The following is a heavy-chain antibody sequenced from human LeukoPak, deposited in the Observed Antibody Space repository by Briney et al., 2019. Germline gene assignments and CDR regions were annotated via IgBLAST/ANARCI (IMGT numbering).Heavy chain of an antibody. CDR2: INHSGST. CDR1: GGPFSGYY. CDR3: ARAFSSGYYPYYFDY. D-gene: IGHD3-22*01. J-gene: IGHJ4*02. Sequence: PSETLSLTCAVYGGPFSGYYWSWIRQPPGKGLEWIGEINHSGSTNYNPSLKSRVTISVDTSKNQFSLKLSSVTAADTAVYYCARAFSSGYYPYYFDYWGQGTLVTVSS. V-gene: IGHV4-34*01.